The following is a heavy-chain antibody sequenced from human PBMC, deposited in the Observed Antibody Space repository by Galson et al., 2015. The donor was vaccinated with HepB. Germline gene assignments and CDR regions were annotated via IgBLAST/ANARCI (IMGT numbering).Heavy chain of an antibody. Sequence: SLRLSCAASGFTFSDYYMSWIRQAPGKGLEWVTSISTSGDTLDYADSVKGRFTISRDNAKNSLFLQMSTLRAEDSAVYFCARGGYSYFDFWGQGAPVTVSS. V-gene: IGHV3-11*01. J-gene: IGHJ4*02. D-gene: IGHD5-12*01. CDR2: ISTSGDTL. CDR1: GFTFSDYY. CDR3: ARGGYSYFDF.